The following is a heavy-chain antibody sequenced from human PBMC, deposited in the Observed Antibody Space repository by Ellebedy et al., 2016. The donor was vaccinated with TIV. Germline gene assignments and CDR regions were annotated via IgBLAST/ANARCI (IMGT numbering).Heavy chain of an antibody. V-gene: IGHV1-3*01. J-gene: IGHJ3*02. CDR2: INAGNGNT. D-gene: IGHD3-10*01. Sequence: ASVKVSXXASGYTFTSYAMHWVRQAPGQRLEWMGWINAGNGNTKYSQKFQGRVTITRDTSASTAYMELSSLRSEDTAVYYCARGGLLWFGELWSAFDIWGQGTMVTVSS. CDR3: ARGGLLWFGELWSAFDI. CDR1: GYTFTSYA.